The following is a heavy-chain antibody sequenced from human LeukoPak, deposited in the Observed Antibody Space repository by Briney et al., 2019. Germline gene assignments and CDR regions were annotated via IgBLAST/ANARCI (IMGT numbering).Heavy chain of an antibody. V-gene: IGHV1-2*02. D-gene: IGHD6-13*01. Sequence: ASVKVSCRASGYTFTGYYMHWVRQAPGQGLEWMGWINPNSGGTNYAQKFQGRVTMTRDTSISTAYMELSRLRSDDTAVYYCARSYSSSWYYFDYWGQGTLVTVSS. CDR1: GYTFTGYY. CDR3: ARSYSSSWYYFDY. CDR2: INPNSGGT. J-gene: IGHJ4*02.